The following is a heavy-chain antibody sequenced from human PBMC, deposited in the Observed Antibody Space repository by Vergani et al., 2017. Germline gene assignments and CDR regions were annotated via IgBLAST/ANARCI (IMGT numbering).Heavy chain of an antibody. V-gene: IGHV3-48*03. CDR2: ISSSGSTI. CDR3: AGDFEGYDSSGYWGYYYYYYGMDV. CDR1: GFTFSSYE. Sequence: EVQLVESGGGLVQPGGSLRLSCAASGFTFSSYEMNWVRQAPGKGLEWVSYISSSGSTIYYADSVKGRFTISRDNAKNSLYLIMNGLRAEDTAVDYCAGDFEGYDSSGYWGYYYYYYGMDVWGQGTTVTVSS. D-gene: IGHD3-22*01. J-gene: IGHJ6*02.